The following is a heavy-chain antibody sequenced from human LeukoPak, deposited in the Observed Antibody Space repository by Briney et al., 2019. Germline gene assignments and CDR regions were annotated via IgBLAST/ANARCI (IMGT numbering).Heavy chain of an antibody. CDR3: ATASTVTTERGSVVRAFDI. D-gene: IGHD4-17*01. J-gene: IGHJ3*02. CDR2: MNPNSGNT. V-gene: IGHV1-8*01. Sequence: ASVKVSSKASGYTFTSYDINWVRQATGQGLEWMGWMNPNSGNTGYAQTFQGRVTMTKSTSIRTAYMELSSLRSEDTAVYYCATASTVTTERGSVVRAFDIWGQGTMVTVSS. CDR1: GYTFTSYD.